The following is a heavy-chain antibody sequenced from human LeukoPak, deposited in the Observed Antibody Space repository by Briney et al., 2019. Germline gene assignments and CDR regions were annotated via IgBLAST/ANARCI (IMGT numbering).Heavy chain of an antibody. CDR3: AAQPCSVGRCYLDY. V-gene: IGHV3-23*01. CDR2: ISVSGVTA. Sequence: GGSLRLSCAASGFTFSNYAMSWVRQAPGKGLEWVSAISVSGVTAHYADSVKGRFTISRDNSKNTLYPQMNSLGAEDTAVYYCAAQPCSVGRCYLDYWGQGTLVTVSS. D-gene: IGHD2-15*01. J-gene: IGHJ4*02. CDR1: GFTFSNYA.